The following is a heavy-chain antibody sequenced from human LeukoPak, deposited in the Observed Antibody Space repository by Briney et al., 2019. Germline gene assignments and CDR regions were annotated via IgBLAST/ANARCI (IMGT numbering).Heavy chain of an antibody. CDR3: AKDHAYYYGSGSWEWFDP. V-gene: IGHV3-23*01. D-gene: IGHD3-10*01. Sequence: GGSLRLSCAASGSPFSSYAMSWVRQAPGKGLEWVSAISGSGGSTYYADSVKGRFTISRDNSKNTLYLQMNSLRAEDTAVYYCAKDHAYYYGSGSWEWFDPWGQGTLVTVSS. CDR1: GSPFSSYA. J-gene: IGHJ5*02. CDR2: ISGSGGST.